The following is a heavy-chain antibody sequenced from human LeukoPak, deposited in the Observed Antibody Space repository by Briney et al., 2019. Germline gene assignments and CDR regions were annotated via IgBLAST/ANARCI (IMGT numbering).Heavy chain of an antibody. V-gene: IGHV3-7*03. CDR3: ASGRYSGTTYYFDY. Sequence: PGGSLRLSCAASGFTFSTSWMSWVRQVPGKGLEWVANIKKDGSETYYVDSVKGRFTISRDNAKNSLYLQMNSLRAEDTAMYYCASGRYSGTTYYFDYWGQGTLVTVSS. CDR2: IKKDGSET. CDR1: GFTFSTSW. J-gene: IGHJ4*02. D-gene: IGHD5-12*01.